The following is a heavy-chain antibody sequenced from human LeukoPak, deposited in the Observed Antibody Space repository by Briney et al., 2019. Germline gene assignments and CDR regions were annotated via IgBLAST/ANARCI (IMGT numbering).Heavy chain of an antibody. D-gene: IGHD3-10*01. Sequence: ASVRVSCKASGYTFTDYLINWVRQAPGQGLEWVGSISTKNGYTKLAQKFRGRVAMTKDTSANTIYMDLKSLTFDDTAVYYCAREKLWFGEFPFDNWGQGTLVSVSS. J-gene: IGHJ4*02. CDR2: ISTKNGYT. CDR1: GYTFTDYL. CDR3: AREKLWFGEFPFDN. V-gene: IGHV1-18*01.